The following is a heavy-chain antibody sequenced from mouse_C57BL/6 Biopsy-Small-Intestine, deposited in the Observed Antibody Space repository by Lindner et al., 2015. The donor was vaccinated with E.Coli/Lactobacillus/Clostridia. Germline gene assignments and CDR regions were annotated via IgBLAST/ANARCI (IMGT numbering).Heavy chain of an antibody. CDR3: AREGDYDYDVVDY. V-gene: IGHV1-9*01. CDR1: GYTFTGYW. J-gene: IGHJ2*01. CDR2: ILPGSSST. D-gene: IGHD2-4*01. Sequence: LQESGAELMKPGASVKLSCKATGYTFTGYWIEWVKQRPGHGLEWIGEILPGSSSTDYNEKFKGKATFTADTSSNTAYMQLSSLTTEDSAIYYCAREGDYDYDVVDYWGQGTTLTVSS.